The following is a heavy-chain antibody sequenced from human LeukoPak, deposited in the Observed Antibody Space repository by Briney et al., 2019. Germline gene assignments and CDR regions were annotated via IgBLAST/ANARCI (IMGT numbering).Heavy chain of an antibody. D-gene: IGHD2-15*01. V-gene: IGHV3-66*02. J-gene: IGHJ4*02. CDR1: GFTVNTNY. Sequence: PGGSLRLSCAASGFTVNTNYMNWVRQIPGKGLEWVSVIYTSEVYGGDRTDYVDSVKGRFTISRDTSKNTLYLQMNSLRVEDSAVYFCARGGMVSAAPGFLFDFWGPGTLVTVSS. CDR2: IYTSEVYGGDRT. CDR3: ARGGMVSAAPGFLFDF.